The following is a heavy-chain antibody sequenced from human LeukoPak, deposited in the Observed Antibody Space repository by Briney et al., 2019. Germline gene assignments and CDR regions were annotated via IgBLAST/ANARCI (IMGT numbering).Heavy chain of an antibody. J-gene: IGHJ4*02. D-gene: IGHD3-3*01. CDR1: GGTFSSYA. CDR3: VNNPGYDFWSGPFDY. CDR2: IIPIFGTA. V-gene: IGHV1-69*01. Sequence: SSVKVSCKXSGGTFSSYAISWVRQAPGQGLEGMGGIIPIFGTANYSQKFQGRVTITADGSTSTAYMELSSLRSEDTAVYYCVNNPGYDFWSGPFDYWGQGTLVTVSS.